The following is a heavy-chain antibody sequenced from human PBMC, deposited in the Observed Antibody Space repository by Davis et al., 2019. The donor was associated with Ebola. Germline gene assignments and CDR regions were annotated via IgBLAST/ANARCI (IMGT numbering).Heavy chain of an antibody. Sequence: MPSETLSLTCSVSGGSFSSGGYYWTWIRQHPAPGLVWIGYIYNSGSPFYNPSLKRRVTISVDTSKNLFSLELTSVTAADTAVYYCARGVYSGTFEAWGHWGPGTLVTVSS. J-gene: IGHJ4*02. D-gene: IGHD1-26*01. V-gene: IGHV4-31*02. CDR2: IYNSGSP. CDR1: GGSFSSGGYY. CDR3: ARGVYSGTFEAWGH.